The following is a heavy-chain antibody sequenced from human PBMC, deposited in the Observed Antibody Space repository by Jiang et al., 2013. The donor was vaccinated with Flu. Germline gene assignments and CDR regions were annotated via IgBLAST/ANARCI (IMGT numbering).Heavy chain of an antibody. V-gene: IGHV1-46*03. CDR1: GYTFTSYY. D-gene: IGHD3-10*01. CDR3: ARGPGSGDWGYYGMDV. J-gene: IGHJ6*02. Sequence: GAEVKKPGASVKVSCKASGYTFTSYYMHWVRQAPGQGLEWMGIINPSGGSTSYAQKFQGRVTMTRDTSTSTVYMELSSLRSEDTAVYYCARGPGSGDWGYYGMDVWGQGTTVTVSS. CDR2: INPSGGST.